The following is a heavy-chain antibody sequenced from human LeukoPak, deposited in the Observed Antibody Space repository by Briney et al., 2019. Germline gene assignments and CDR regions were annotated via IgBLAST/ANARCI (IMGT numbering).Heavy chain of an antibody. J-gene: IGHJ4*02. V-gene: IGHV3-49*03. CDR3: ASCRSSNCYSNY. Sequence: GSLRLSCTGSGFTFGDYSMNLFRQAPGEGLELVGLIRHRTSGGTIEYAASVKGRFTISRDDSKSIAYLQMNTLKTEDTAVYYCASCRSSNCYSNYWGQGTLVTVSS. CDR2: IRHRTSGGTI. D-gene: IGHD2-2*01. CDR1: GFTFGDYS.